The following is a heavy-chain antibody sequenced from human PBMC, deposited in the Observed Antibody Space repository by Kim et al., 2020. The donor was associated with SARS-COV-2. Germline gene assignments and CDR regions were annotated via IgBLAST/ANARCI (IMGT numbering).Heavy chain of an antibody. Sequence: IYAQKFQGRVTMTEDTSTDTAYMELSSLRSEDTAVYYCATLLLAGAFDIWGRGTMVTVSS. D-gene: IGHD3-10*01. CDR3: ATLLLAGAFDI. V-gene: IGHV1-24*01. J-gene: IGHJ3*02.